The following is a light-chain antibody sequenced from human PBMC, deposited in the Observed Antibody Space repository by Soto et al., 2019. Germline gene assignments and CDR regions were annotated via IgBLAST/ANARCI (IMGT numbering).Light chain of an antibody. Sequence: QSVLTQPPSVSAAPGQKVTISCSGSSSNIGNNYVSWYQQLPGIAPKLLIYDNNKRPSGIPDRFSGSKSGTSGTLGITGLQTGDEADYYCGTWDSSLSAVIFGGGTKLTVL. V-gene: IGLV1-51*01. CDR1: SSNIGNNY. CDR3: GTWDSSLSAVI. J-gene: IGLJ2*01. CDR2: DNN.